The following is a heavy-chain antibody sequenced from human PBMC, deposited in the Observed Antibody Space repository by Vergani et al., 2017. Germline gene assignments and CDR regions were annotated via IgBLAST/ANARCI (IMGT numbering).Heavy chain of an antibody. J-gene: IGHJ4*02. Sequence: EVQLVESGGGLVQPGGSLRLSCAASGFTFSSYDMHWVRQATGKGLEWVSAIGTAGDTYYPGSVKGRFTISRENAKNSLYLQMNSLRAGDTAVYYCAKFPLRGHCSSTSCVYSGYFDYWGQGTLVTVSS. CDR2: IGTAGDT. CDR1: GFTFSSYD. D-gene: IGHD2-2*01. V-gene: IGHV3-13*01. CDR3: AKFPLRGHCSSTSCVYSGYFDY.